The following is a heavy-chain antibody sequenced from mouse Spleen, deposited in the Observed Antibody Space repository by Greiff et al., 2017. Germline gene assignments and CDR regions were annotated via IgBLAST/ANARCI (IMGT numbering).Heavy chain of an antibody. J-gene: IGHJ3*01. CDR3: ARAPCGSTLTPFAY. V-gene: IGHV5-6*01. Sequence: EVKLVESGGDLVKPGGSLKFSCAASGFTFSSYGLSWVRQTPDKRLEWVATISSGGSYTYYPDSLKGRFTISRDNAKNTLYLHMSSLESEDTAMYYCARAPCGSTLTPFAYWGQGTLVTVSA. D-gene: IGHD1-1*01. CDR2: ISSGGSYT. CDR1: GFTFSSYG.